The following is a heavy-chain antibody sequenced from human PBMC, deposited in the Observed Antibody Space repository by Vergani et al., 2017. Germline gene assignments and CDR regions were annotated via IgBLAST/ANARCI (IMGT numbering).Heavy chain of an antibody. CDR1: GYTFTGYY. J-gene: IGHJ6*01. CDR2: INPNSGGT. Sequence: QVQLVQSGAEVKKPGDSVKVSCKASGYTFTGYYMHWVRQAPGQGLEWMGWINPNSGGTNYAQEFQGWVTMTRDTSISTAYMALSRLRYDDTAVYYGARELVVPAAMAMYDFYYGRDVWGQGP. V-gene: IGHV1-2*04. D-gene: IGHD2-2*01. CDR3: ARELVVPAAMAMYDFYYGRDV.